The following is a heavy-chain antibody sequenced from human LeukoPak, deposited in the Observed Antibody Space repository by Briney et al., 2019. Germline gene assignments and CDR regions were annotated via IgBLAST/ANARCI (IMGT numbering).Heavy chain of an antibody. CDR2: IGSDSTI. CDR1: GFTFSTYS. J-gene: IGHJ4*02. Sequence: GGSLRLSCAASGFTFSTYSMNWVRQAPGKGLEWISYIGSDSTIYNADSAKGRFTISRDNAKNSLYLQMKSLRDEDTAVYYCARNRASSGAGLFDYWGQGTLVTVSS. D-gene: IGHD6-19*01. V-gene: IGHV3-48*02. CDR3: ARNRASSGAGLFDY.